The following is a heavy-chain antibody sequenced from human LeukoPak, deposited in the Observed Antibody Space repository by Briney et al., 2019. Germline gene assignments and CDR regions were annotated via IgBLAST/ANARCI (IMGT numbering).Heavy chain of an antibody. Sequence: SETLSLTCTVSGGSISSYYWSWMRQPPGKGLEWIGYIYYSGSTNYIPSLKSRVTISLDTSKNQFSLKLSSVTAADTAVYYCARTLRGYSGYDPFDCWGQGILVTVSS. D-gene: IGHD5-12*01. CDR2: IYYSGST. J-gene: IGHJ4*02. CDR1: GGSISSYY. V-gene: IGHV4-59*01. CDR3: ARTLRGYSGYDPFDC.